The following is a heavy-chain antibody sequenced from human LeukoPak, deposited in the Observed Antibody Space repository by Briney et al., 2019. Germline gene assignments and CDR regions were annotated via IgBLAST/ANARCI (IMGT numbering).Heavy chain of an antibody. V-gene: IGHV3-74*01. D-gene: IGHD1-26*01. Sequence: GGSLRLSCAASGFTFSNYWMHWVRQAPGKGLVWVSRINSDGSSTSYADSVKGRFTISRDNAKNTLYLQMNSLRAEDTAVYYCARVSGGSYFGYYYYMDVWGKGTTVTVSS. CDR3: ARVSGGSYFGYYYYMDV. CDR2: INSDGSST. J-gene: IGHJ6*03. CDR1: GFTFSNYW.